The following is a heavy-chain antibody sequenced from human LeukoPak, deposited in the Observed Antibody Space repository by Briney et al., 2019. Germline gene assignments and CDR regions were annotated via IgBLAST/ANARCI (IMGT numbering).Heavy chain of an antibody. J-gene: IGHJ6*03. CDR1: GYSISSGYS. V-gene: IGHV4-38-2*02. CDR2: IYHSGTI. Sequence: SETLSLTCTVSGYSISSGYSWGWIRQPPWKGLEWIGNIYHSGTIYYNPSVKNRVTILVDTSKNQFSLKVKSVTAADTAVYYCVRTVWSGYPYYYHYYMDVWGKGTTVTVSS. D-gene: IGHD3-3*01. CDR3: VRTVWSGYPYYYHYYMDV.